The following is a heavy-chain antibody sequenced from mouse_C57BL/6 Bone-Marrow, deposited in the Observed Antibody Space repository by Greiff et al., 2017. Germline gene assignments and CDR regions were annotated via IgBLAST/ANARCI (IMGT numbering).Heavy chain of an antibody. CDR1: GYTFTSYG. J-gene: IGHJ2*01. Sequence: VQLQQSGAELARPGASVKLSCKASGYTFTSYGISWVKQRTGQGLEWIGEIYPRSGNTYYNEKFKGKATLTADKSSSTAYVELRSLTSEDSAVSYCAGLFTTVVATRDYWGQGTTLTVSS. V-gene: IGHV1-81*01. D-gene: IGHD1-1*01. CDR2: IYPRSGNT. CDR3: AGLFTTVVATRDY.